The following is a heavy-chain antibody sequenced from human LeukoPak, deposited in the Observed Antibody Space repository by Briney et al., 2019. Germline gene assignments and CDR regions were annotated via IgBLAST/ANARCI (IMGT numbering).Heavy chain of an antibody. CDR3: AKRMDAFDI. Sequence: GGSLRLSCSASGFPFSSYAMHWVRQAPGKGLEYVSAISDSGGSTYYADSVKGRFTISRDNSKNTLYLQMNSLRAEDTAVYYCAKRMDAFDIWGQGRMVTVSS. V-gene: IGHV3-23*01. D-gene: IGHD2-15*01. CDR1: GFPFSSYA. J-gene: IGHJ3*02. CDR2: ISDSGGST.